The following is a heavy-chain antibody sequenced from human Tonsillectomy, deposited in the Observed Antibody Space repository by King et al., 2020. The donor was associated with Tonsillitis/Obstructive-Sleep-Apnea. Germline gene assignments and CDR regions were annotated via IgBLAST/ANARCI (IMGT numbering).Heavy chain of an antibody. CDR3: TTDGGIGPRPIFDF. J-gene: IGHJ3*01. D-gene: IGHD3-3*01. CDR2: IKIKTDGGTS. V-gene: IGHV3-15*01. CDR1: VFTFSNGW. Sequence: VQLVESGGGLVKPGGSLRLSCASSVFTFSNGWMSWVRQAPGMGLEWVARIKIKTDGGTSDYSAPVKGRFTLSRYDSKNTLYLQMNSLKTDATAVYYCTTDGGIGPRPIFDFWGQGTTVTVSS.